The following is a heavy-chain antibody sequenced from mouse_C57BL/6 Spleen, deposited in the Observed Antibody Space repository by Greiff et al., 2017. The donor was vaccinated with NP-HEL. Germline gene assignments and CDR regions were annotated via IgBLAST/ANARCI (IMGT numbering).Heavy chain of an antibody. D-gene: IGHD1-1*01. V-gene: IGHV1S81*02. CDR3: ARIKKIVATYFDY. CDR2: TNPTNGRT. Sequence: QVQLQQPGADLVKAGASVKMSCKASGYTFTSYWMHWVKQRLEQGLEWFAETNPTNGRTYYNEKFKSKATLTVDKSSSTAYMLLSRPTFEDSAVYYCARIKKIVATYFDYWGQGTTLTVSS. J-gene: IGHJ2*01. CDR1: GYTFTSYW.